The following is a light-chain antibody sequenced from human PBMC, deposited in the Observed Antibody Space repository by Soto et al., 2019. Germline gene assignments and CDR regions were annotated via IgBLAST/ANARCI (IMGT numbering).Light chain of an antibody. CDR2: EVS. CDR1: SSDVGGYKY. J-gene: IGLJ2*01. V-gene: IGLV2-23*02. Sequence: QSALTQPASVSGSPGQSITISCTGTSSDVGGYKYVSWYHQYPGKAPKLMIYEVSNRPSGVSSRFSASKSGNTASLTISGVQAEDEADYYCCSYAGTTTWVFGGGTQLTVL. CDR3: CSYAGTTTWV.